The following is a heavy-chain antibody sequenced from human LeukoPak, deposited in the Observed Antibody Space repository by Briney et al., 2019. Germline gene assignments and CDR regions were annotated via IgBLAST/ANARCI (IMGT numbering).Heavy chain of an antibody. CDR1: GYTFTGYY. CDR3: ARCSFFPDAFDI. Sequence: ASVKVSCKASGYTFTGYYMHWVRQAPGHRLEWMGWINPKSGGKNYAQKFQGRVTMTRDTSISTAYMELSRLRSDDTAVYYCARCSFFPDAFDIWGQGTMVTVSS. V-gene: IGHV1-2*02. D-gene: IGHD3-10*02. CDR2: INPKSGGK. J-gene: IGHJ3*02.